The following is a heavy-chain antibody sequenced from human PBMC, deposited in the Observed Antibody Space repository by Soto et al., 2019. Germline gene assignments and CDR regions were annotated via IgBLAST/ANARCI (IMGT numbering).Heavy chain of an antibody. CDR2: IWYDGSNK. CDR3: ARGLNQLLYAHYYYGMDV. Sequence: PGGSLRLSCAASGFTFSSYGMHWVRQAPGKGLEWVAVIWYDGSNKYYADSVKGRFTISRDNSKNTLYLQMNSLRAEDTAVYYCARGLNQLLYAHYYYGMDVWGQGTTVTGSS. CDR1: GFTFSSYG. J-gene: IGHJ6*02. V-gene: IGHV3-33*01. D-gene: IGHD2-2*01.